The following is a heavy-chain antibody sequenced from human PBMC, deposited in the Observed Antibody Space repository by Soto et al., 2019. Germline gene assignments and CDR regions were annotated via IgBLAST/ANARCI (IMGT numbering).Heavy chain of an antibody. CDR3: ATTYYFGSGSAY. J-gene: IGHJ4*02. CDR1: GGSISSSSYY. CDR2: IYYSGST. Sequence: QLQLQESGPGLVKPSETLSLTCTVSGGSISSSSYYWGWIRQPPGKGLEWIGSIYYSGSTYYNPSLKWRVXTXVXXSTNQSSLQLSSVTAADTAVYYCATTYYFGSGSAYWGQGTLVTVSS. V-gene: IGHV4-39*01. D-gene: IGHD3-10*01.